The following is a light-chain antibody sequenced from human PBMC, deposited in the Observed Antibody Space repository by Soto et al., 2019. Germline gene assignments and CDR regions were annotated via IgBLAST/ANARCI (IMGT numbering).Light chain of an antibody. CDR2: GAS. J-gene: IGKJ1*01. V-gene: IGKV3-20*01. CDR1: QSVSRRY. CDR3: QQYANSPPT. Sequence: ENVLTQSPGTLSLSPWERANLSCRASQSVSRRYLAWYQQKPGQAPRLLIYGASSRATGIPYRFSGSGSGTDFTLTISRLEPEDFAVYYCQQYANSPPTFGQGTKVEIK.